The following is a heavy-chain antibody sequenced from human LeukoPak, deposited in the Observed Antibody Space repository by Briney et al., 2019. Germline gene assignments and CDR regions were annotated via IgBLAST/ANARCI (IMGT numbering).Heavy chain of an antibody. CDR3: ARDKYDFLSGYSNWFEP. CDR2: ISSSSSYI. Sequence: GGSLRLSCAASGFTFSSYSMNWVRQAPGKGLEWVSSISSSSSYIYYADSVKGRFTISRDNAKNSLYLQMNSLRAEDTAVYYCARDKYDFLSGYSNWFEPWGQGTLVTVSS. J-gene: IGHJ5*02. V-gene: IGHV3-21*01. D-gene: IGHD3-3*01. CDR1: GFTFSSYS.